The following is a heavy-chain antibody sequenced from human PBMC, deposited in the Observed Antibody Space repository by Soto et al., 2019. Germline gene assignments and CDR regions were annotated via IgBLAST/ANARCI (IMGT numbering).Heavy chain of an antibody. CDR1: GGSISSGGYY. J-gene: IGHJ4*02. CDR2: IYYSGST. CDR3: ARDRRDSSSWYGGRYFDY. D-gene: IGHD6-13*01. V-gene: IGHV4-31*03. Sequence: QVQLQESGPGLVKPSQTLSLTCTVSGGSISSGGYYWSWIRQHPGKGLEWIGYIYYSGSTYYNPSLKSRVTISVDTSKTQFSLKLSSVTAADTAVYYCARDRRDSSSWYGGRYFDYWGQGTLVTVSS.